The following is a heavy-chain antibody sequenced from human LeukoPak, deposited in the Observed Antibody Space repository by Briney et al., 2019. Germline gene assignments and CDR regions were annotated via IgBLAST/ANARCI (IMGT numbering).Heavy chain of an antibody. CDR3: GRGGYYSGGIFYYYFDY. D-gene: IGHD2-15*01. V-gene: IGHV5-51*06. J-gene: IGHJ4*02. CDR1: GYRFTNYW. CDR2: IYPGDSDT. Sequence: GESLKISCKGSGYRFTNYWIGWVRQMPGKGLDCIGIIYPGDSDTRYSPCFQGQVTISADKSISTDYLQWSSLKASDTAMYYCGRGGYYSGGIFYYYFDYWGQGTLVTVSS.